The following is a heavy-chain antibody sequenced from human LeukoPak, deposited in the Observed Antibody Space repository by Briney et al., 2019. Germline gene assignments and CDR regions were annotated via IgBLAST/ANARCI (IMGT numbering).Heavy chain of an antibody. D-gene: IGHD2-21*01. J-gene: IGHJ4*02. CDR2: ISSSGSNI. CDR3: TRIGCAGGNCPKAGRALVGY. CDR1: GFTFSSYT. V-gene: IGHV3-21*01. Sequence: PGGSLRLSCAGSGFTFSSYTMNWVRQAPGKGLEWVSSISSSGSNIYYADSVTGRFTISRDNGKRSLYLQMDSLRAEDTAVYYCTRIGCAGGNCPKAGRALVGYWGQGILVTVSS.